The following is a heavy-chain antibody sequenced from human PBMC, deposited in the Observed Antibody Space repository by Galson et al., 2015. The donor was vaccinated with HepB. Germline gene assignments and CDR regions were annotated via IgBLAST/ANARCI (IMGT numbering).Heavy chain of an antibody. CDR3: ARDHRWLQLNTFDY. V-gene: IGHV3-30*04. Sequence: SLRLSCAASGFTFSSYAMHWVRQAPGKGLEWVAVISYDGSNKYYADSVKGRFTISRDNSKNTLYLQMNSLRAEDTAVYYCARDHRWLQLNTFDYWGQGTLVTVSS. D-gene: IGHD5-24*01. CDR1: GFTFSSYA. CDR2: ISYDGSNK. J-gene: IGHJ4*02.